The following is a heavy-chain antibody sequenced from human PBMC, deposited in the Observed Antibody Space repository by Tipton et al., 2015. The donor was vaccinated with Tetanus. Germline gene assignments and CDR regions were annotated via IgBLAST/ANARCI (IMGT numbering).Heavy chain of an antibody. CDR3: AKKYCSGGSCYLIDY. V-gene: IGHV3-74*01. CDR2: IKSDGITT. J-gene: IGHJ4*02. Sequence: SLRLSCVASGFTFSTSWMHWVRQVPGKGLEWVSRIKSDGITTSYLDSVKGRFTISRDNSKNTLYLQMNSLRAEDTAVYYCAKKYCSGGSCYLIDYWGQGTLVTVSS. D-gene: IGHD2-15*01. CDR1: GFTFSTSW.